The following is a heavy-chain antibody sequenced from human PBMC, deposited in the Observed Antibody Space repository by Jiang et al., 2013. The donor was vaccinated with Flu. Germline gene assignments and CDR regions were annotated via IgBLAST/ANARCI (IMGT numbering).Heavy chain of an antibody. CDR2: IYYSGST. CDR1: SSYV. D-gene: IGHD5-12*01. J-gene: IGHJ4*02. CDR3: ARALGIVAFDY. V-gene: IGHV4-59*01. Sequence: SSYVLELDPAAPGKGLEWIGYIYYSGSTNXNPSLKSRVTISVDTSKNQFSLKLSSVTAADTAVYYCARALGIVAFDYWGQGTLVTVSS.